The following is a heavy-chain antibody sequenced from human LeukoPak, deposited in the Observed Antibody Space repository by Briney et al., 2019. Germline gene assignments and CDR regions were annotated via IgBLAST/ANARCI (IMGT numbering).Heavy chain of an antibody. CDR2: IYYSGST. D-gene: IGHD3-10*01. CDR1: GGSISSYY. CDR3: TRVGTYGSGSYLSWLDY. J-gene: IGHJ4*02. Sequence: SETLSLTCTVSGGSISSYYWSWIRQPPGKGLEWIGYIYYSGSTNYNPSLKSRVTISVDTSKNQFSLKLSSVTAADTAVYYCTRVGTYGSGSYLSWLDYWGQGTLVTVSS. V-gene: IGHV4-59*01.